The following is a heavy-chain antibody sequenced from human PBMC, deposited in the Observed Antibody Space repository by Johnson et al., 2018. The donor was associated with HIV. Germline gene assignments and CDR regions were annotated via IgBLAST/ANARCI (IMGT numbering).Heavy chain of an antibody. CDR2: INWNGGST. CDR3: ARVRRNCYDSSGYRDYDAFDM. J-gene: IGHJ3*02. D-gene: IGHD3-22*01. Sequence: VQLVESGGGVVRPGGSLRLSCAASGFTFDDYGMSWVRQAPGKGLEWVSGINWNGGSTGHADSVKGRFTISRDNARNSLYMQMNSLRAEDTALYYCARVRRNCYDSSGYRDYDAFDMWGQGTMVTVAS. CDR1: GFTFDDYG. V-gene: IGHV3-20*04.